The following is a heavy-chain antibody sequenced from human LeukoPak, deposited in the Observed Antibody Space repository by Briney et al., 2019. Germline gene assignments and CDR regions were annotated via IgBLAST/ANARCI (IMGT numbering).Heavy chain of an antibody. CDR2: IYYSGST. J-gene: IGHJ4*02. CDR1: GGSISSSSYY. Sequence: SETLSLTCTVSGGSISSSSYYWGWIRQPPGKGLEWIGSIYYSGSTNYNPSLKSRVTISVDTSKNQFSLKLSSVTAADTAVYYCARRGYSSSHAYFDYWGQGTLVTVSS. CDR3: ARRGYSSSHAYFDY. V-gene: IGHV4-39*01. D-gene: IGHD6-13*01.